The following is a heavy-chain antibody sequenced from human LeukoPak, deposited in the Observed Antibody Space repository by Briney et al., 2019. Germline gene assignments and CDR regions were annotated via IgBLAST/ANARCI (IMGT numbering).Heavy chain of an antibody. CDR3: ASLGCSSTSCYTRNFDY. Sequence: SETLSLTCTVSGGSISSYYWSWIRQPPGKGLEWIGYIYYSGSTNYNPSLKSRVTISVDTSKNQFSLKLSSVTAADTAVYYCASLGCSSTSCYTRNFDYWGQGTLVTVSS. V-gene: IGHV4-59*12. J-gene: IGHJ4*02. CDR2: IYYSGST. D-gene: IGHD2-2*02. CDR1: GGSISSYY.